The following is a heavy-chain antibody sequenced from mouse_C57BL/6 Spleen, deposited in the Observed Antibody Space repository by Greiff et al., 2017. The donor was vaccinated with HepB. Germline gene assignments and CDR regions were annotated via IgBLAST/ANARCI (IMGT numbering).Heavy chain of an antibody. D-gene: IGHD1-1*01. CDR1: GFTFSNYW. CDR3: TVYYYGSRDY. Sequence: EVQVVESGGGLVQPGGSMKLSCVASGFTFSNYWMNWVRQSPEKGLEWVAQIRLKSDNYATHYAESVKGRFTISRDDSKSSVYLQMNNLRAEDTGIYYCTVYYYGSRDYWGQGTTLTVSS. CDR2: IRLKSDNYAT. V-gene: IGHV6-3*01. J-gene: IGHJ2*01.